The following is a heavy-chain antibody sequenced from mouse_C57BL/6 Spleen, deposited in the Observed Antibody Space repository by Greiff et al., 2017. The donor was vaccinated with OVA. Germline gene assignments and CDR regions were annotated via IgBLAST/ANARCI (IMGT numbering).Heavy chain of an antibody. CDR1: GYTFTSYW. Sequence: VQLQQPGAELVKPGASVKLSCKASGYTFTSYWMQWVKQRPGQGLEWIGEIDPSDSYTNYNQKFKGKATLTVDTSSSTAYMQLSSLTSEDSAVYYCARGWLGNYFDYWGQGTTLTVSS. J-gene: IGHJ2*01. V-gene: IGHV1-50*01. CDR2: IDPSDSYT. CDR3: ARGWLGNYFDY. D-gene: IGHD2-3*01.